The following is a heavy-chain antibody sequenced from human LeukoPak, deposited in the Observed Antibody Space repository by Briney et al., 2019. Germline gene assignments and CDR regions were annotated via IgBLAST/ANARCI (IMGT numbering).Heavy chain of an antibody. CDR2: IKPDESEK. J-gene: IGHJ4*02. D-gene: IGHD3-9*01. V-gene: IGHV3-7*03. CDR1: GFTFSNYW. CDR3: AKWGPYDILTGRIN. Sequence: GGSLRLSCAASGFTFSNYWMTWVRQAPGKGLEWVANIKPDESEKYYVGSVRGRFTISRDNAKNSLYLHMNSLRAEDTAVYYCAKWGPYDILTGRINWGQGTLVTVSS.